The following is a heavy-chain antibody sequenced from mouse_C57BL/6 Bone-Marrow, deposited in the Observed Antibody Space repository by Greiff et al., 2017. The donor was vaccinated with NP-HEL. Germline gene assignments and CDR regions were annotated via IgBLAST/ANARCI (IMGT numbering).Heavy chain of an antibody. Sequence: EVQVVESGPGLVKPSQSLSLTCSVTGYSITSGYYWNWIRQFPGNKLEWMGYISYDGSNNYNPSLKNRISLTRDTSKNQFFLKLNSVTTEDTATYYCASPYNYDGYYAMDYWGQGTSVTVSS. CDR2: ISYDGSN. D-gene: IGHD2-12*01. J-gene: IGHJ4*01. CDR1: GYSITSGYY. V-gene: IGHV3-6*01. CDR3: ASPYNYDGYYAMDY.